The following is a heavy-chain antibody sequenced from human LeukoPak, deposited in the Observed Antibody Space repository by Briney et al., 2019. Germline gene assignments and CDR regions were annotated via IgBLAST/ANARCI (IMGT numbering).Heavy chain of an antibody. Sequence: ASVKVSCKASGYAFNIYDINWVRQATGQGLEWMGWMNPDSGNTGFAQKFQGRVIMTRNTSITTACMELSSLRFEDTAVYYCAVHLPGDYLDRWGQGTLVTVSS. CDR2: MNPDSGNT. V-gene: IGHV1-8*01. J-gene: IGHJ4*02. CDR1: GYAFNIYD. CDR3: AVHLPGDYLDR.